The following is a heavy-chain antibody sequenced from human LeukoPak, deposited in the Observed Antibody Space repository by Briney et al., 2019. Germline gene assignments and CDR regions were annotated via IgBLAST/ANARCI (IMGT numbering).Heavy chain of an antibody. CDR1: RYVFTAYY. CDR2: IDPNGGAT. J-gene: IGHJ4*02. V-gene: IGHV1-2*02. Sequence: ASLKVSCKTSRYVFTAYYMNWVRQARGQGLEWMGWIDPNGGATKFAQNFQGRVTMTSDTSISTAYVELNKLRSDDTAIYYCARGGRWDDFDYWGQGTLVTVSS. D-gene: IGHD1-26*01. CDR3: ARGGRWDDFDY.